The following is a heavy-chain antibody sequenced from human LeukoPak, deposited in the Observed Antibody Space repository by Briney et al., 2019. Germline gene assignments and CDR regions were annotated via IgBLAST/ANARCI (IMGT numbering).Heavy chain of an antibody. V-gene: IGHV3-30*03. CDR3: ARVAPVC. J-gene: IGHJ4*02. D-gene: IGHD1-14*01. Sequence: PGGSLRLSCAASGFIFSNYGMNWVRQAPGKGLEWVALISYDGSNKYYTDSVKGRFTISRDNSKNTLYLQMNSLRAEDTAVYYCARVAPVCWGQGTLVTVSS. CDR1: GFIFSNYG. CDR2: ISYDGSNK.